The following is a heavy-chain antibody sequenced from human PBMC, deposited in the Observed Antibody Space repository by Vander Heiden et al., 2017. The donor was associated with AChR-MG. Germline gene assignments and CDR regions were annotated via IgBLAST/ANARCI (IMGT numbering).Heavy chain of an antibody. CDR3: AKDPEWLSLDY. D-gene: IGHD3-3*01. V-gene: IGHV3-30*18. Sequence: QVQLVESGGGVVQPGRSLRLSCAASGFTFSSYGMHGVRQAPGKGLEWVAVISYDGSNKYYADSVKGRFTISRDNSKNTLYLQMNSLRAEDTAVYYCAKDPEWLSLDYWGEGTLVTVSS. CDR1: GFTFSSYG. J-gene: IGHJ4*02. CDR2: ISYDGSNK.